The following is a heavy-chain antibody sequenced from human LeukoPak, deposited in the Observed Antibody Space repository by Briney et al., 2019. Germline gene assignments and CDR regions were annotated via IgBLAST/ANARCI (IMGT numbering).Heavy chain of an antibody. CDR3: ARATAADAFDI. Sequence: SVKVSCKASGGTFSRYAMSWVRQTPGQGLEWMGGIIPIFGTANYAQKFQGRVTITADKSTSTAYMELSSLRSEDTAVYYCARATAADAFDIWGQGTMVTVSS. CDR1: GGTFSRYA. D-gene: IGHD6-13*01. CDR2: IIPIFGTA. J-gene: IGHJ3*02. V-gene: IGHV1-69*06.